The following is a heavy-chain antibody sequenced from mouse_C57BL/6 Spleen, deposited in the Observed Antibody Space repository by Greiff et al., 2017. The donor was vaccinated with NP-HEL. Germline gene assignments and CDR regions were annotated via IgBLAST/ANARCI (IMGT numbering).Heavy chain of an antibody. D-gene: IGHD1-1*01. CDR3: ARDASLITTVVATRYFDY. Sequence: EVQGVESGGGLVQSGRSLRLSCATSGFTFSDFYMEWVRQAPGKGLEWIAASRNKANDYTTEYSASVKGRFIVSRYTSQCILYLQMNALRAEDTAIYYCARDASLITTVVATRYFDYWGQGTTLTVSS. V-gene: IGHV7-1*01. J-gene: IGHJ2*01. CDR1: GFTFSDFY. CDR2: SRNKANDYTT.